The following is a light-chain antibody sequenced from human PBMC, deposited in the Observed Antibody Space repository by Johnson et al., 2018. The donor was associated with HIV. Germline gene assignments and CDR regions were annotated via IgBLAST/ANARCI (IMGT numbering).Light chain of an antibody. CDR2: DNN. CDR1: SSDIGNNY. Sequence: QSLLTQPPSVSAAPGQKVTISCSGSSSDIGNNYVSWYQQLPGTAPKLLIYDNNKRPSGIPDRFSGSKSGTSATLGITGLQTGDEADYYCGTWDSRLSAWSFGTGTKVAVL. J-gene: IGLJ1*01. V-gene: IGLV1-51*01. CDR3: GTWDSRLSAWS.